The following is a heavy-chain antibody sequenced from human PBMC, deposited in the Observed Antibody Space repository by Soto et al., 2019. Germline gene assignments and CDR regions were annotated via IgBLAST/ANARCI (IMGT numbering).Heavy chain of an antibody. CDR1: GGSISSGGYY. CDR2: IYYSGST. D-gene: IGHD3-10*01. Sequence: QVQLQESGPGLVKPSQTLSLTCTVSGGSISSGGYYWSWIRQHPGKGLEWIGYIYYSGSTYYNPSLKSRVTISVDASQNQFSRKRSAVTAADTAVYYCARASLGRHYYGSGSYSYWGQGTLVTVSS. V-gene: IGHV4-31*03. CDR3: ARASLGRHYYGSGSYSY. J-gene: IGHJ4*02.